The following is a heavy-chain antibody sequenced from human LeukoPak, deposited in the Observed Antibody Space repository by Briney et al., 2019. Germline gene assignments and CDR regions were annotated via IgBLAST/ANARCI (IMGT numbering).Heavy chain of an antibody. J-gene: IGHJ4*02. V-gene: IGHV3-30*18. Sequence: GGSLRLACAASGFTFSSYGMHWVRQAPGKGLEWVAVISYDGSNKYYADSMKGRFTISRDNSKNTLYLQMNSLRAEDAAVYYCAKDHRHFEWLSPAYYFDYWGQGTLVTVSS. CDR1: GFTFSSYG. CDR3: AKDHRHFEWLSPAYYFDY. D-gene: IGHD3-9*01. CDR2: ISYDGSNK.